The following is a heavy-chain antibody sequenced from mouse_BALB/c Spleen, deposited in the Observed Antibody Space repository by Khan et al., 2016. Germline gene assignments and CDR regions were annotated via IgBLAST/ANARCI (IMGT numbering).Heavy chain of an antibody. Sequence: EVQLQESGPGLVKPSQSLSLTCSVTGYSITSGYYWNWIRQFPGNKLEWMGYISYDGSNNYNPSFKNRISITRDTSKNQFFLKLNTVTTEDTATYYCARKNYGRSWYFDVWGAGTTVTVYS. D-gene: IGHD1-1*01. J-gene: IGHJ1*01. CDR1: GYSITSGYY. CDR2: ISYDGSN. CDR3: ARKNYGRSWYFDV. V-gene: IGHV3-6*02.